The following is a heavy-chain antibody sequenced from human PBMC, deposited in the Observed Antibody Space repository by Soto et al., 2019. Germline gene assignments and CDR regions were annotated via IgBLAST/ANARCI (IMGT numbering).Heavy chain of an antibody. CDR3: AKDETSHFPSGYSSSWYGWFDP. D-gene: IGHD6-13*01. CDR2: ASARNSNT. J-gene: IGHJ5*02. V-gene: IGHV3-23*01. Sequence: EVQLLEAGGGLVQPGGSLRLSCAASGFTFSSHVMSWVRQAPGKGLEWVSAASARNSNTYYADSVKGRFTISRDNSKSTVYLQLDSLRVEDTAVYHCAKDETSHFPSGYSSSWYGWFDPWGQGTLVVVSS. CDR1: GFTFSSHV.